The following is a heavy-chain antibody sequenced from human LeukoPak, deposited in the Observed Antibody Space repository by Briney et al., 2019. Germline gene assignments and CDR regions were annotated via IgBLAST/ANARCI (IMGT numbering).Heavy chain of an antibody. CDR1: GGSISSYY. Sequence: SETLSLTCTVSGGSISSYYWSWLRQPPGKGLEWIGYIYNSGSTNYNHSLKSRVTISEDMSNNQFSLKLSSVTAADTAVYYCARALRLWGGNSGIAFDIWGQGTMVTVSS. CDR2: IYNSGST. CDR3: ARALRLWGGNSGIAFDI. V-gene: IGHV4-59*01. J-gene: IGHJ3*02. D-gene: IGHD4-23*01.